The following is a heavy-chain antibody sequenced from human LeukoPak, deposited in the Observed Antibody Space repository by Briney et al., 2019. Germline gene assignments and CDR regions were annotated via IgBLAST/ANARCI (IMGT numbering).Heavy chain of an antibody. D-gene: IGHD3-10*01. CDR1: GFIFSAFE. CDR2: ISTGGRNI. V-gene: IGHV3-48*03. J-gene: IGHJ4*02. CDR3: ARGSGYVLDY. Sequence: PGGSLRLSCAASGFIFSAFEMNGVRQAPGKGVEWISHISTGGRNIYYADSVKGRFPISRDNAKNSLYLQMNSLRGEDTGVYYCARGSGYVLDYWTQGTLVTVSS.